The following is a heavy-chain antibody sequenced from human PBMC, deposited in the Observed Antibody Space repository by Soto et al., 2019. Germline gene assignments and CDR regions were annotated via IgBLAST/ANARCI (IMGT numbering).Heavy chain of an antibody. CDR2: IHHSGST. CDR1: GGSLSGSY. J-gene: IGHJ4*02. CDR3: ASPRYCSDGTCYPDY. D-gene: IGHD2-15*01. V-gene: IGHV4-34*01. Sequence: QVQLQQWGAGLLKPSETLSLTCAVYGGSLSGSYWSWIRQPPGPGLEWIGEIHHSGSTYYNPSLKRRVTLSVDTAKNQFSLKLHSETAAYTAVYYCASPRYCSDGTCYPDYWGQGTLVTVSS.